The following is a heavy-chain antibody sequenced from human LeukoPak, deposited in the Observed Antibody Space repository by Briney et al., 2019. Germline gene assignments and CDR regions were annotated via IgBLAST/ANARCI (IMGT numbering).Heavy chain of an antibody. Sequence: GESLQISCKGSGYSITSYWIGWVRQMPGKGLEWMGIIYPGDSDTRYSPSFQGQVTISADKSIRTAYLQWSSLNASDTAMYYCARNIRLWPGVVDYWGQGTLVTVSS. D-gene: IGHD5-18*01. CDR1: GYSITSYW. V-gene: IGHV5-51*01. CDR2: IYPGDSDT. J-gene: IGHJ4*02. CDR3: ARNIRLWPGVVDY.